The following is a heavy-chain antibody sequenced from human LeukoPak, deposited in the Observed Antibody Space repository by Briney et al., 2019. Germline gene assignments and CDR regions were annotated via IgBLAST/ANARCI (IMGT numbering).Heavy chain of an antibody. CDR1: GFTFSSYD. CDR3: ARSSGYYYGSGSYYIPFDY. J-gene: IGHJ4*02. Sequence: GGSLRLSCAASGFTFSSYDMHWVRQATGKGLEWVSAIGTAGDTYYPGSVKGRFTISRENAKNSLYLQMNSLRAGGTAVYYCARSSGYYYGSGSYYIPFDYWGQGTLVTVSS. D-gene: IGHD3-10*01. CDR2: IGTAGDT. V-gene: IGHV3-13*01.